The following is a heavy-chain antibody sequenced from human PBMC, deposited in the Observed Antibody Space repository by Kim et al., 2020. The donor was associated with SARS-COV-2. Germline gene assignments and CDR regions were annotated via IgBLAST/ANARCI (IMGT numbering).Heavy chain of an antibody. Sequence: GGSLRLSCAASGFTFSSYAMSWVRQAPGKGLEWVSAISGSGGSTYYADSVKGRFTISRDNSKNTLYLQMNSLRAEDTAVYYCARFDFWSGYTRGAFDIWGQGTMVTVSS. V-gene: IGHV3-23*01. J-gene: IGHJ3*02. CDR1: GFTFSSYA. D-gene: IGHD3-3*01. CDR2: ISGSGGST. CDR3: ARFDFWSGYTRGAFDI.